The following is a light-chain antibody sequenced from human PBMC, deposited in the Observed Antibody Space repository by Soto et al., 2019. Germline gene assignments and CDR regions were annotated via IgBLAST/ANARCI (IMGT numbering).Light chain of an antibody. CDR3: QVWDSSTFVV. J-gene: IGLJ2*01. CDR1: NLERKN. V-gene: IGLV3-9*01. CDR2: RDR. Sequence: SSELTQPLSVSVALGQTATITCGGTNLERKNVHWYQQKPGQAPVQVIYRDRNRPSGIPERFSGSHSGNTATLTISRAQAGDEADYYCQVWDSSTFVVFGGGTKLTVL.